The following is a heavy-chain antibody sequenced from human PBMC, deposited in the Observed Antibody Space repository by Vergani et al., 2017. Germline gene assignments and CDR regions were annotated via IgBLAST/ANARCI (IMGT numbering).Heavy chain of an antibody. CDR1: GYTFTDHY. D-gene: IGHD4-17*01. V-gene: IGHV1-69-2*01. CDR2: FDPEDGET. Sequence: EVQLVLSGAEVKKPGATMKISCKVSGYTFTDHYMHWVKQAPGQGLEGMGLFDPEDGETIYAEKFKGRVTIAADTSTDTAHLELSSLRSEDTAVYYCATPQSVTTGDMEVWGQGTTVIVSS. J-gene: IGHJ6*02. CDR3: ATPQSVTTGDMEV.